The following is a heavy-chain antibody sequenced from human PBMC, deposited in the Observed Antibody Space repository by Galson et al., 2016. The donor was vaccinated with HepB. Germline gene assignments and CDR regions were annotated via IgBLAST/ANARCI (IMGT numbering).Heavy chain of an antibody. J-gene: IGHJ4*02. D-gene: IGHD1-14*01. Sequence: SLRLSCAASGFTFSSYAMHWVRQAPGKGLEWVAVIWYDGSLKYYADSVKGRCTISRDNSKSTLYRQMNSLRAEDTAVYYCARDYRSIPPAYYFDYWGQGTLVTVSS. CDR3: ARDYRSIPPAYYFDY. CDR2: IWYDGSLK. V-gene: IGHV3-33*01. CDR1: GFTFSSYA.